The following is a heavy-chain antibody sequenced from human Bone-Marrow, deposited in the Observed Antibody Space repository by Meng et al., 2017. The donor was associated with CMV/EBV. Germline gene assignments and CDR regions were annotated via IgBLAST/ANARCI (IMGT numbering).Heavy chain of an antibody. J-gene: IGHJ6*02. CDR1: GYTFTSYA. CDR2: ISYDGSNK. V-gene: IGHV3-30-3*01. Sequence: SCKASGYTFTSYAMHWVRQAPGKGLEWVAVISYDGSNKYYADSVKGRFTISRDNSKNTLYLQMNSLRAEDTAVYYCARDKHVDTAMEIYYYYGMDVWGQGTTVTVSS. D-gene: IGHD5-18*01. CDR3: ARDKHVDTAMEIYYYYGMDV.